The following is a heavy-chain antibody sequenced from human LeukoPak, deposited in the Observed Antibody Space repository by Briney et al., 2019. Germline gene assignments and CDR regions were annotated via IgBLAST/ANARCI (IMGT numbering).Heavy chain of an antibody. CDR1: GFTFRSYG. CDR2: VSYGGTNK. V-gene: IGHV3-30*03. J-gene: IGHJ3*02. D-gene: IGHD4-23*01. Sequence: GGSLRLSCAASGFTFRSYGMHWVRQAPGKGLEWVAVVSYGGTNKYYADSVKGRFTVSRDNSKNTLYLQMNSLRAEDTAVYYCARGTEDYGGSPDATIRRPFAIWGQGTMVTVST. CDR3: ARGTEDYGGSPDATIRRPFAI.